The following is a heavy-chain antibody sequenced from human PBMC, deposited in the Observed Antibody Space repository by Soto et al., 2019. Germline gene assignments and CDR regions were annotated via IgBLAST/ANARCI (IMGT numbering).Heavy chain of an antibody. Sequence: SEPLSLTCTVSGGSISSYYWSWIRQPPGKGLEWIGYIYYSGSTNYNPSLKSRVTISVDTSKNQFSLKLSSVTAADTAVYYCARVRRDYDSSGYYYDFDYWGQGTLVTVSS. CDR1: GGSISSYY. V-gene: IGHV4-59*01. CDR3: ARVRRDYDSSGYYYDFDY. CDR2: IYYSGST. D-gene: IGHD3-22*01. J-gene: IGHJ4*02.